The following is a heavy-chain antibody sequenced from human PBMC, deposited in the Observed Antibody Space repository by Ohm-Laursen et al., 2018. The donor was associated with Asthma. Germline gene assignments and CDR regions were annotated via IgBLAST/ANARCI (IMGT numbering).Heavy chain of an antibody. J-gene: IGHJ5*02. CDR1: GYTFTTYP. V-gene: IGHV7-4-1*02. CDR3: ARGRTFDP. Sequence: GSSVKVSCNASGYTFTTYPLHWVRQAPGRGLEYMGWINTNTGNPTYAQGFTGRFLFSLDTSVTTAYLQISSLKAGDTAFYYCARGRTFDPWGQGTLVTVSS. CDR2: INTNTGNP.